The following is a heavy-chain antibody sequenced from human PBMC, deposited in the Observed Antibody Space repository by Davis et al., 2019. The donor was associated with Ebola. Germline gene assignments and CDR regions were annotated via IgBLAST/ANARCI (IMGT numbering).Heavy chain of an antibody. J-gene: IGHJ4*02. D-gene: IGHD1-7*01. V-gene: IGHV3-11*01. CDR2: ISSSGSTI. CDR1: GFTFSDYY. CDR3: ATKPGNLYNWNYWNY. Sequence: GGSLRLSCAASGFTFSDYYMSWIRQAPGKGLEWVSYISSSGSTIYYADSVKGRFTISRDNAKNSLYLQMNSLRAEDTAVYYCATKPGNLYNWNYWNYWGQGTLVTVSS.